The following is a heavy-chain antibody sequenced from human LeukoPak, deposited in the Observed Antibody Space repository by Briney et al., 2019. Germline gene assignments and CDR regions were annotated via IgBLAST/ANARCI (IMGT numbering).Heavy chain of an antibody. CDR1: GYTFTSYD. D-gene: IGHD6-13*01. CDR3: ARRFSSSWYYYYYYYMDV. V-gene: IGHV1-8*01. Sequence: ASVKVSCKASGYTFTSYDINWVRQATGQGLEWMGWMNPNSGNTGYAQKFQGRVTMTRNTSISTAYMELSSLRSEDTAVYYCARRFSSSWYYYYYYYMDVWGKGTTVTVSS. J-gene: IGHJ6*03. CDR2: MNPNSGNT.